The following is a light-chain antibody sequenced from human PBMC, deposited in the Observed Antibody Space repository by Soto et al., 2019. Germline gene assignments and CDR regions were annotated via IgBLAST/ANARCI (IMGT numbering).Light chain of an antibody. V-gene: IGKV2-30*01. Sequence: DVVMTQSPLSLPVTLGQPASISCMSSQSLVYSDGNTYLQWFQQMPGQSPRRLIYKVSNRDSGVPDRFSCNVSGTDFTLKISRVEAEDVGVYYCMQGTHWPWTFGQGTKVEIK. CDR2: KVS. CDR1: QSLVYSDGNTY. CDR3: MQGTHWPWT. J-gene: IGKJ1*01.